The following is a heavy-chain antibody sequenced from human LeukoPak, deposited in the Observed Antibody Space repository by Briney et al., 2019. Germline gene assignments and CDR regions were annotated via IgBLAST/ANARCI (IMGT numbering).Heavy chain of an antibody. CDR3: ARVYYYGSGSHLYYMDV. CDR2: ISYDGSNK. CDR1: GFTFSSYG. Sequence: GGSLRLSCAASGFTFSSYGMHWVRQAPGKGLEWVAVISYDGSNKYYADSVKGRFTISRDNSKNTLYLQMNSLRAEDTAVYYCARVYYYGSGSHLYYMDVWGKGTTVTISS. V-gene: IGHV3-30*03. J-gene: IGHJ6*03. D-gene: IGHD3-10*01.